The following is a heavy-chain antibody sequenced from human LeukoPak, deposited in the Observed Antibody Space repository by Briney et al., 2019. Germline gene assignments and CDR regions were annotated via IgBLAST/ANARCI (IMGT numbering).Heavy chain of an antibody. CDR1: GYRFTSYW. Sequence: GESLKISCWGSGYRFTSYWIGWVRQMPGKGLEWMGIIYPGDSETRYRPSFHGQVTISADKSISTAYLQWSRLRASDTAMYYCARQTTLNDLFDYWGQGTLVTVSS. CDR2: IYPGDSET. J-gene: IGHJ4*02. CDR3: ARQTTLNDLFDY. D-gene: IGHD1-1*01. V-gene: IGHV5-51*01.